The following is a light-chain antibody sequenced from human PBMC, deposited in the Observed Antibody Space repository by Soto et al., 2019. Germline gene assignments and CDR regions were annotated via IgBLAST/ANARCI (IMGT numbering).Light chain of an antibody. CDR2: DTS. CDR1: QSVSSY. V-gene: IGKV3-11*01. Sequence: EIVVTQSPATLSLSPGERATLSCRASQSVSSYLAWYQQKPGQAPRLLIYDTSNRATGIPARFSGSGSGTDFTLTINNLQPEDFAVYYCQQRGNWPITFGQGTRLEIK. J-gene: IGKJ5*01. CDR3: QQRGNWPIT.